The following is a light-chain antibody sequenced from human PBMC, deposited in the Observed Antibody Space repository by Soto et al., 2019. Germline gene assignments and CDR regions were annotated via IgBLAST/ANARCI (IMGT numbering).Light chain of an antibody. CDR2: KAS. J-gene: IGKJ2*01. CDR3: QHTGT. V-gene: IGKV1-5*03. Sequence: DIQMTQSPSTLSASVGDRVTITCRAGQSISSWLAWYQQKPGKAPKLLIYKASSLESGVPSRFSGSGSGTEFTLTISSLQPDDFATYYCQHTGTFGQGTKLEIK. CDR1: QSISSW.